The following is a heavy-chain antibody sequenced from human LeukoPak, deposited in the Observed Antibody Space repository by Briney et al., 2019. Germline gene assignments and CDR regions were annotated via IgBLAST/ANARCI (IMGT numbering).Heavy chain of an antibody. D-gene: IGHD3-22*01. CDR3: ARVLHKRNYDSSVYYGY. Sequence: GGSLRLSCAVSGFTLSNYSMNWVRQAPGKGLEWISYISGSGFTIHYADSVKGRFTISRDNAKNSLYLQMNSLRAEDTAVYYCARVLHKRNYDSSVYYGYWGQGTLVTVSS. J-gene: IGHJ4*02. CDR1: GFTLSNYS. V-gene: IGHV3-48*01. CDR2: ISGSGFTI.